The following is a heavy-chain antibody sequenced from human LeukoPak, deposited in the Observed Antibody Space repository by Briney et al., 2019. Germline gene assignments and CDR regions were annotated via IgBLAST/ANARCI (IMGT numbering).Heavy chain of an antibody. CDR3: ARSYYGSGSYYSPTYYYGMDV. CDR1: GGTFSSYA. V-gene: IGHV1-69*13. CDR2: IIPIFGTA. D-gene: IGHD3-10*01. J-gene: IGHJ6*02. Sequence: GASVKVSCKASGGTFSSYAISWVRQAPGQGLEWMGGIIPIFGTANYAQKLQGRVTITADESTSTAYTEVSSLTSEDTAVYYCARSYYGSGSYYSPTYYYGMDVWGQGTTVTVSS.